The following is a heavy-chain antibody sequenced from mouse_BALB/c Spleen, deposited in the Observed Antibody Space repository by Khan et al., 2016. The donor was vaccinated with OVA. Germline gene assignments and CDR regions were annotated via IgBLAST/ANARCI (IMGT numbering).Heavy chain of an antibody. CDR3: TQVGYGGFAS. Sequence: QVQLQQSGAELVKPRASVKLSCKASGYTFTSYYLYWMKQRPGQGLEWIGEINPSNGGANFNEKFKSKATLTVDKSSSTAYMPLSSLTSEDSAVYYCTQVGYGGFASWGQGTLVTVSA. J-gene: IGHJ3*01. CDR1: GYTFTSYY. D-gene: IGHD1-2*01. V-gene: IGHV1S81*02. CDR2: INPSNGGA.